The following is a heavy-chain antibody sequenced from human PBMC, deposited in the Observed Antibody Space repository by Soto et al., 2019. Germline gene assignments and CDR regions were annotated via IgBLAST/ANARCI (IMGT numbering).Heavy chain of an antibody. CDR1: GFPLNNFE. D-gene: IGHD3-10*01. J-gene: IGHJ4*02. CDR2: IRSSGSSI. Sequence: PGGSLRLSCAASGFPLNNFEMHWVRRAPGKGLEWIAYIRSSGSSIFFADSVQGRCSVSRDNRKNSLSLTLDRLRGDDTALYYCVRGTNSSGSGGDYRSGDFFDHWDQGTQVTVSS. V-gene: IGHV3-48*03. CDR3: VRGTNSSGSGGDYRSGDFFDH.